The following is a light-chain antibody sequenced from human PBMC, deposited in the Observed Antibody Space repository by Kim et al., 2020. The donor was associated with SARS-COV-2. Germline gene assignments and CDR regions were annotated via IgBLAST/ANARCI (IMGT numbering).Light chain of an antibody. CDR1: QSVSSSY. CDR2: GAS. Sequence: SPGERATLSCRASQSVSSSYLAWYQQKPGQAPRLLIYGASSRATGIPDRFRGSGSGTDFTLTISRLEPEDFAVYYCQQYGSSPLTCGGGTKVDIK. V-gene: IGKV3-20*01. J-gene: IGKJ4*02. CDR3: QQYGSSPLT.